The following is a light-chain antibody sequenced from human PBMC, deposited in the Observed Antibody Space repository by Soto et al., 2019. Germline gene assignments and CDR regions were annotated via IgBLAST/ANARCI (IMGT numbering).Light chain of an antibody. Sequence: DIQMTQSPSTLSASVGDRVTITCRASQSISSWLAWYQQKPGKAPKLLIYKASSLESGVPSRFSGSGSGTDFTLTISSLQPDDFASYYGQQYNSYLWTFGQGTKVEIK. V-gene: IGKV1-5*03. CDR2: KAS. J-gene: IGKJ1*01. CDR1: QSISSW. CDR3: QQYNSYLWT.